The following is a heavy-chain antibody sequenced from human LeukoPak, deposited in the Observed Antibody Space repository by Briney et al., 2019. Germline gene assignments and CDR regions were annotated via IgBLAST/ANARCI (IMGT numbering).Heavy chain of an antibody. D-gene: IGHD3-16*02. Sequence: LETLSLTCTVSGGSISSYYWSWIRQPPGKGLEWIGYIYYSGSTNYNPSLKSRVTISVDTSKNQFSLKLSSVTAADTAVYYCARTDFTFGGVIVFDYWGQGTLVTVSS. J-gene: IGHJ4*02. CDR1: GGSISSYY. V-gene: IGHV4-59*01. CDR3: ARTDFTFGGVIVFDY. CDR2: IYYSGST.